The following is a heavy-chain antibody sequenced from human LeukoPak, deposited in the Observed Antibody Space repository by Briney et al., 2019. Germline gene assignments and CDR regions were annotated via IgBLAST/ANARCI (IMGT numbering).Heavy chain of an antibody. D-gene: IGHD3-22*01. V-gene: IGHV3-48*03. CDR1: GFIFSSYE. CDR3: ARLSVYYYDSSGYEEN. CDR2: ISSSGRTI. J-gene: IGHJ4*02. Sequence: GGSLRLSCAASGFIFSSYEMNWVRQAPGKGLEWVSYISSSGRTIYYADSVKGRFTISRDNAKNSLYLQINSLRAEDTAVYYCARLSVYYYDSSGYEENWGQGTLVTVSS.